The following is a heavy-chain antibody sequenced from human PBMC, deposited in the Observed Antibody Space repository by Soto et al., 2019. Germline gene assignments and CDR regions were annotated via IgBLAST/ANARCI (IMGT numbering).Heavy chain of an antibody. V-gene: IGHV4-30-4*01. D-gene: IGHD2-15*01. Sequence: QVQLQESGPGLVKPSQTLSLTCTVSGGSISSGDYYWIWIRQPPGKGLEWIGYIYYSGSTYYNPSLKSRVTISVDTSKNQFSLKLSSVTAADTAVYYCARVGYCSGGSCHTWFDPWGQGTLVTVSS. CDR3: ARVGYCSGGSCHTWFDP. CDR2: IYYSGST. CDR1: GGSISSGDYY. J-gene: IGHJ5*02.